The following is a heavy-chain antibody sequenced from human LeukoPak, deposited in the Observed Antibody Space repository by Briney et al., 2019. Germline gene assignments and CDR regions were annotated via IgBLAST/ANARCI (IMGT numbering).Heavy chain of an antibody. CDR1: GGSISSHY. D-gene: IGHD6-19*01. CDR3: ARDKAVAGLDALDI. CDR2: IYYSGST. Sequence: SETLSLTCTVSGGSISSHYWSWIRQPPGKGLEWIGYIYYSGSTNYNPSLKSRVTISVDTSKNQFSLKLSSVTAADTAVYYCARDKAVAGLDALDIWGQGTMVTVSS. V-gene: IGHV4-59*11. J-gene: IGHJ3*02.